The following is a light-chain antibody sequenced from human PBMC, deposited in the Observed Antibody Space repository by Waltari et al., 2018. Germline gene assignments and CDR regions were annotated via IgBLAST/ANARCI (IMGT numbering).Light chain of an antibody. J-gene: IGLJ1*01. CDR1: SSDIGCHNY. CDR3: CSYAGTYTSYV. Sequence: QSALTQPRSVSGSPGQSVTISCTGTSSDIGCHNYVSWYQQHPGKVPKLLIHDVNKRPSGVSDRFSGSKSGSTASLTISRLQAEDEAEYFCCSYAGTYTSYVFGSGTEVTVL. V-gene: IGLV2-11*01. CDR2: DVN.